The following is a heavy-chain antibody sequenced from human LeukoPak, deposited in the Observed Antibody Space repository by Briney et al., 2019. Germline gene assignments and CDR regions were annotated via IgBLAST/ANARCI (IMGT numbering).Heavy chain of an antibody. V-gene: IGHV3-48*01. CDR1: GFSFSSYN. J-gene: IGHJ4*02. CDR3: ARSWRFYFDF. Sequence: PGGSLRLSCAASGFSFSSYNMNWVRQAPGKGLEWVSYISSTTSTIYYADSVKGRFTISRDNAKNSLYLQMSSLRAEDTAVYYCARSWRFYFDFWGQGTLVTVSS. CDR2: ISSTTSTI. D-gene: IGHD3-3*01.